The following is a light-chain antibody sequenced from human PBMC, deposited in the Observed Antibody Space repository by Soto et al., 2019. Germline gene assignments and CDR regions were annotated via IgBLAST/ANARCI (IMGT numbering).Light chain of an antibody. CDR1: QSVTSNY. CDR2: AAS. J-gene: IGKJ1*01. V-gene: IGKV3-20*01. Sequence: EIVLTQSPGTLSLSPGERATLSCRASQSVTSNYLAWYQQKPGQAPRLLIYAASKRATGIPDRFSGSGSGTDFTLTISGLEPEDFAVFYCQQYVSSPWTFGQGTKVEIK. CDR3: QQYVSSPWT.